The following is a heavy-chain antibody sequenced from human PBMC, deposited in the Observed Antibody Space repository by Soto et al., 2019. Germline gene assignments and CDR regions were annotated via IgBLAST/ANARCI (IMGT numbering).Heavy chain of an antibody. J-gene: IGHJ6*02. CDR1: GYSFTSYW. CDR2: IYPGDSDT. V-gene: IGHV5-51*01. CDR3: ARRPGAKYSYYGMDV. Sequence: PGESLKISCKGSGYSFTSYWIGCVRQIPKKGLEWMGIIYPGDSDTRYSPSFQGQVTISADKSISTAYLQWSSLKASDTAMYYCARRPGAKYSYYGMDVWGQGTTVTVSS.